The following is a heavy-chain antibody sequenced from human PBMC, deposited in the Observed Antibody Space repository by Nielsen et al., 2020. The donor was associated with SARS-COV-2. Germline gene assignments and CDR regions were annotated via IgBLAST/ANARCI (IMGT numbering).Heavy chain of an antibody. D-gene: IGHD6-6*01. V-gene: IGHV4-59*12. J-gene: IGHJ4*02. CDR3: ARMIGYSTSSDY. CDR1: GGSISTYY. CDR2: IYYSGST. Sequence: SETLSLTCTVSGGSISTYYWSWIRQPPGKGLEWIGYIYYSGSTNYNPSLKSRVTISVDTSKNQFSLKLGSVTAADTAVYYCARMIGYSTSSDYWGQGTLVTVSS.